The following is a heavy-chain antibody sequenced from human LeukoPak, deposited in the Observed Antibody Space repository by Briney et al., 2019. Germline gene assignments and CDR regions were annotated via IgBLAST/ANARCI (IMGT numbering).Heavy chain of an antibody. V-gene: IGHV1-18*01. CDR1: GYDFINYG. J-gene: IGHJ4*02. CDR3: ARGGPYPSSSSSREYYLDY. Sequence: GASVKVSCKASGYDFINYGISRVRQAPGHGLEWLGWRSIYNGNTDYKLQGRVTMTTDTSTNTANKEVTSLRTDDTAVYYCARGGPYPSSSSSREYYLDYWGQGTLVTVSS. CDR2: RSIYNGNT. D-gene: IGHD6-6*01.